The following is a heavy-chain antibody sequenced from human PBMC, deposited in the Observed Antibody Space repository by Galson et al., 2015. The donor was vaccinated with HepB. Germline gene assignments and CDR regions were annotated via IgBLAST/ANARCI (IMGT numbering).Heavy chain of an antibody. J-gene: IGHJ5*02. CDR2: IWYDGSNK. CDR1: GFTFSSYG. V-gene: IGHV3-33*01. Sequence: SLRLSCAASGFTFSSYGMHWVRQAPGKGLEWVAVIWYDGSNKYYADSVKGRFTISRDNSKNTLYLQMNSLRAEDTAVYYCARASGSGWTGWFDPWGQGTLVTVSS. D-gene: IGHD6-19*01. CDR3: ARASGSGWTGWFDP.